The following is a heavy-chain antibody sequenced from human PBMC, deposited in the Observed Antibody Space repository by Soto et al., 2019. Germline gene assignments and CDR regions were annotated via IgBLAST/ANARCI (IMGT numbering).Heavy chain of an antibody. D-gene: IGHD3-3*01. CDR3: AKIEGVLRFLEWSEGRYYGMDV. Sequence: GGSLRLSCAASGFTFSSYAMSWVRQAPGKGLEWVSAISGSGGSTYYADSVKGRFTISRDNSKKRLYLQMNGLRAEDTAVYYCAKIEGVLRFLEWSEGRYYGMDVWGQGTTVTVSS. CDR2: ISGSGGST. CDR1: GFTFSSYA. J-gene: IGHJ6*02. V-gene: IGHV3-23*01.